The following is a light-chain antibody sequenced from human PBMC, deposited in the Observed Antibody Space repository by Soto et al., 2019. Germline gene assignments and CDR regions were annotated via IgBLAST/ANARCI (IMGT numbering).Light chain of an antibody. CDR3: QQYIIWPLT. Sequence: SAVTLSLHPGERATLSCNSSHSVTTSLAWYQQNPGRAPRLLVYDASNRATAIPTRFSGSGSGPDFTLTISNLEPEDFAVYYCQQYIIWPLTLAGGTKGDVK. V-gene: IGKV3-11*01. J-gene: IGKJ4*01. CDR1: HSVTTS. CDR2: DAS.